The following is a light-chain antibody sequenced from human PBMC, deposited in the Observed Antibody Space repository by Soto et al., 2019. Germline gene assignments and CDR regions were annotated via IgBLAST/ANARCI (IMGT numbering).Light chain of an antibody. CDR2: DAT. V-gene: IGKV3-11*01. CDR1: QSVRGS. CDR3: LQLNTYPWT. Sequence: EIVLTQSPGTLSLSPGERATLSCRASQSVRGSVAWYQQKPGQAPRLLIYDATYRATGIPARFSGSGSGTDFALTISSLQPEDVATYYCLQLNTYPWTFGQGTKVDIK. J-gene: IGKJ1*01.